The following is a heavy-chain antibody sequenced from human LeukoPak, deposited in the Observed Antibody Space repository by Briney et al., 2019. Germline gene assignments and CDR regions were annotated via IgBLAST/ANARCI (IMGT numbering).Heavy chain of an antibody. J-gene: IGHJ5*02. V-gene: IGHV4-59*01. Sequence: PSETLSLTCTVSGDSISSSYWSWIRQPPGKGLEWIGYIYYSGSTNYNPSLKSRVTISVDTSKNQFSLKLSSVTAADTAVYYCARIPSTYYYDSIGWFDPWGQGTLVTVSS. CDR3: ARIPSTYYYDSIGWFDP. D-gene: IGHD3-22*01. CDR2: IYYSGST. CDR1: GDSISSSY.